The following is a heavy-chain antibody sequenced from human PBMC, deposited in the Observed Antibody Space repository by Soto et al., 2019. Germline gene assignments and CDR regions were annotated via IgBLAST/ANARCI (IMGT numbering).Heavy chain of an antibody. CDR1: GYIFHNHW. V-gene: IGHV5-51*01. D-gene: IGHD3-10*01. CDR3: ARGYFDSGHGYDL. J-gene: IGHJ5*02. CDR2: IFTRDSET. Sequence: ELLKLWSKGRGYIFHNHWSVWVRQTPGKGLEWMGLIFTRDSETKTSPSFQGHVSFSVDNSINTVYLQWTSLKTTDTGIYFCARGYFDSGHGYDLWGQGTLVTVSS.